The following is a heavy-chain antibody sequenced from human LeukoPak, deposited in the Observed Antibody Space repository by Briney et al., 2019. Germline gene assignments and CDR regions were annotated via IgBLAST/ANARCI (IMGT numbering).Heavy chain of an antibody. CDR2: IYTSGST. CDR1: GGSISSGSYY. V-gene: IGHV4-61*02. J-gene: IGHJ6*03. D-gene: IGHD4-17*01. CDR3: ARDAVPSPYYYYYMDV. Sequence: SETLSLTCTVSGGSISSGSYYWSWIRQPAGKGLEWIGRIYTSGSTNYNPSLKSRVTISVDTSKNQFSLKLGSVTAADTAVYYCARDAVPSPYYYYYMDVWGKGTTVTISS.